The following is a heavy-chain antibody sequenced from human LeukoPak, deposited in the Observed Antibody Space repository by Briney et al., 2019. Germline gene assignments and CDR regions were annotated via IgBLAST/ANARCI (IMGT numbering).Heavy chain of an antibody. J-gene: IGHJ6*02. Sequence: GGSLRLSCAASGFTFSNYGMHWVRQAPGKGLEWVAVIWYDGSNKYYADSVKGRFTISRDNSKNTLYLQMNSLRAEDTAVYYCARHNTGSPSYYYYGMDVWGQGTTVTVSS. CDR1: GFTFSNYG. CDR3: ARHNTGSPSYYYYGMDV. V-gene: IGHV3-33*01. CDR2: IWYDGSNK. D-gene: IGHD3-10*01.